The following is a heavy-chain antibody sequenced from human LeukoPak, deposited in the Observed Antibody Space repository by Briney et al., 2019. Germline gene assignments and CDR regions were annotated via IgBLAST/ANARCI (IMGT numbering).Heavy chain of an antibody. CDR3: ARASGYCSSTSCFSYYYYYYYMDV. J-gene: IGHJ6*03. D-gene: IGHD2-2*01. CDR1: GYSISSGYY. V-gene: IGHV4-38-2*02. Sequence: PSETLSLTCTVSGYSISSGYYWGWIRQPPGKGLEWIGSIYYSGSTYYNPSLKSRVTISVDTSKNQFSLKLSSVTAADTAVYYCARASGYCSSTSCFSYYYYYYYMDVWGKGTTVTVSS. CDR2: IYYSGST.